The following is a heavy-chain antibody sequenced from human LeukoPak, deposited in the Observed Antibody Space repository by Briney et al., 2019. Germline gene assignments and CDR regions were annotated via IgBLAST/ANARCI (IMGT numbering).Heavy chain of an antibody. V-gene: IGHV4-39*01. J-gene: IGHJ4*02. CDR3: ARHERYGGATNPDY. CDR2: IYYSGST. CDR1: SGSISSSSYY. Sequence: SETLSLTCTVSSGSISSSSYYWGWIRQPPGKGLEWIGSIYYSGSTYYNPSLKSRVTISVDTSKNQFSLKLSSVTAADTAVYYCARHERYGGATNPDYWGQGTLVTVSS. D-gene: IGHD1-26*01.